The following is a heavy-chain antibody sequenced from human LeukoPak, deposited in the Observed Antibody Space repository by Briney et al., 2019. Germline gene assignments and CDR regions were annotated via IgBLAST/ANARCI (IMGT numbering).Heavy chain of an antibody. J-gene: IGHJ4*02. CDR1: GFSLSTSGVG. CDR3: AHNFVAGTKY. V-gene: IGHV2-5*02. Sequence: SGPALVKPTQTLTVTCTFSGFSLSTSGVGVGWIRQPPGKALEWLALIYWDDDKRYSPSLKSRLTITKDTSKNQVVLTMTNLDPVDTATYYCAHNFVAGTKYWGQGTLVTVSS. CDR2: IYWDDDK. D-gene: IGHD6-13*01.